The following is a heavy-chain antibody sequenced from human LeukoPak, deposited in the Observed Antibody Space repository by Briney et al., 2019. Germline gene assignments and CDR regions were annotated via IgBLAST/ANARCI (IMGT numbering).Heavy chain of an antibody. Sequence: GGSLRLSCAASGFTFSSYAMSWVRQAPGKGLEWVSAISGSGGSTYYADSVKGRFTISRDNSKNTLYLQMNRLRAEDTAVYYCAKVGYCSSTSCPTYVDYWGQGTLVTVSS. J-gene: IGHJ4*02. V-gene: IGHV3-23*01. CDR2: ISGSGGST. D-gene: IGHD2-2*01. CDR3: AKVGYCSSTSCPTYVDY. CDR1: GFTFSSYA.